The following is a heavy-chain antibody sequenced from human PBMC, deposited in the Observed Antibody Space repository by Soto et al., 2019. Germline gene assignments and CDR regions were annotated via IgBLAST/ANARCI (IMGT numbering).Heavy chain of an antibody. J-gene: IGHJ3*02. Sequence: GESLKISCKGSGYSFTSYWIGWVRQMPGKGLEWMGIIYPGDSDTRYSPSFQGQVTISADKSISTAYLQGSSLKASDTTIDYCARNAETGDVSKGGDAFDIWGQGTMVTVSS. CDR2: IYPGDSDT. CDR3: ARNAETGDVSKGGDAFDI. D-gene: IGHD7-27*01. V-gene: IGHV5-51*01. CDR1: GYSFTSYW.